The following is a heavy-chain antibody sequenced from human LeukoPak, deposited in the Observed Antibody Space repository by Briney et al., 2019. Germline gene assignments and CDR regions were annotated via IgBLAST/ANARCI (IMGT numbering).Heavy chain of an antibody. D-gene: IGHD1-26*01. CDR1: GFTFSSYG. Sequence: PGGSLRLSCAASGFTFSSYGMHWVRQAPGKGLEWVAFTRFDGSNKHYADFVKGRFTISRDNSKNTLYLQMNSLRAEDTTVYYCAKGGERGSYYFDSWGQGTLVTVSS. J-gene: IGHJ4*02. CDR3: AKGGERGSYYFDS. V-gene: IGHV3-30*02. CDR2: TRFDGSNK.